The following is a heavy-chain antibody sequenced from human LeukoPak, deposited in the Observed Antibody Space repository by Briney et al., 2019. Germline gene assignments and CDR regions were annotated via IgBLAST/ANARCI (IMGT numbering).Heavy chain of an antibody. CDR2: VDPEDGET. J-gene: IGHJ4*02. Sequence: ASVKVSCKVSGYSLTELSMQWVRQAPGEGLEWMGGVDPEDGETIYAQKFQGRVTMAEDTSTDTAYMELSSLRSEDTAVYYCATEGTYYYDSSGYHFDYWGQGTLVTVSS. CDR3: ATEGTYYYDSSGYHFDY. CDR1: GYSLTELS. V-gene: IGHV1-24*01. D-gene: IGHD3-22*01.